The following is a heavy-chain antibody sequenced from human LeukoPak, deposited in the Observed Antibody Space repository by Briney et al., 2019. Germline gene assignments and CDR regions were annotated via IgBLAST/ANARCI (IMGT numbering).Heavy chain of an antibody. Sequence: PGGSLRLSCAASGFTFSSYSMNWVRQAPGKGLEWVSYISSSSSTIYYADSVKGRFTISRDNAKNSLYLQMNSLRDEDTAVYYCARDLAKGYSSGYSIWGQGTLVTVSS. D-gene: IGHD3-22*01. CDR1: GFTFSSYS. V-gene: IGHV3-48*02. CDR2: ISSSSSTI. J-gene: IGHJ4*02. CDR3: ARDLAKGYSSGYSI.